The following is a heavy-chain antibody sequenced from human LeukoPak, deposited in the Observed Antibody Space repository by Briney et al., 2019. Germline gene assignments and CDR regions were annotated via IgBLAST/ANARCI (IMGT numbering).Heavy chain of an antibody. J-gene: IGHJ4*02. Sequence: PSETLSLTCTVSGGSISSSSYYWGWIRQPPGKGLDWIGTIHYRGNTYYNPSLKSRVAISVDTSKNQFSLKLTSVTAADTAMYYCARLVGSSWYHEVLFGRDYWGQGTLVTVSS. CDR1: GGSISSSSYY. V-gene: IGHV4-39*01. CDR2: IHYRGNT. CDR3: ARLVGSSWYHEVLFGRDY. D-gene: IGHD6-13*01.